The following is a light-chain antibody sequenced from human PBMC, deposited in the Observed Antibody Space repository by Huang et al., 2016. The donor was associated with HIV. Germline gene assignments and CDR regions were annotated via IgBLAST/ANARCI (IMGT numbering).Light chain of an antibody. J-gene: IGKJ2*01. V-gene: IGKV3-15*01. CDR1: DSILRN. CDR3: QQYNKWPPYT. CDR2: GAS. Sequence: VMTQSPATRAVSPGDSATLSCRASDSILRNLAWYQQRPGQPPSLLVYGASVRLPGIPDRFRGSGSGTEFSLTISSLQSEDFAVYYCQQYNKWPPYTYGQGTKLEIK.